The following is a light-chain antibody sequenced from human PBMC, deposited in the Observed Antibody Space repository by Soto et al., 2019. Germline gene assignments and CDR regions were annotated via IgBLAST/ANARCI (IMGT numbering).Light chain of an antibody. Sequence: DIQLTQSPSSLSASVGDRVTITCQASQDIHNYLNWYQQKPGKAPKRLISDVSKLETGVPSRISGSGSGTDFNLTISNLQPEDFATYHCQQYDNLPWTFGQGTKVEIK. CDR1: QDIHNY. CDR3: QQYDNLPWT. CDR2: DVS. V-gene: IGKV1-33*01. J-gene: IGKJ1*01.